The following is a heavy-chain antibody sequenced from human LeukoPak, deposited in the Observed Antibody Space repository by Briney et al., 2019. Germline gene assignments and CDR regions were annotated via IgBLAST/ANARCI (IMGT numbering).Heavy chain of an antibody. CDR1: GYTLTELS. D-gene: IGHD5-24*01. CDR2: FDPEDGET. V-gene: IGHV1-24*01. CDR3: ARWQDGYDYRGLDF. J-gene: IGHJ4*02. Sequence: GASVKVSCKVSGYTLTELSMHWVRQAPGKGLEWMGGFDPEDGETIYAQKFQGRVTMTEDTSTDTAYMELSSLRSEDTAVYYCARWQDGYDYRGLDFWGQGALVTVSS.